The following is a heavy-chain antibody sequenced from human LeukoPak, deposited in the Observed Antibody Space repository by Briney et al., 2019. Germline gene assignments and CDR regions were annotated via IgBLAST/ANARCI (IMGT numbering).Heavy chain of an antibody. D-gene: IGHD3-3*01. V-gene: IGHV3-7*01. J-gene: IGHJ4*02. CDR2: IKQDGSEK. CDR1: GFTFSSYA. Sequence: AGGSLRLSCAASGFTFSSYALSWVRQAPGKGLEWVANIKQDGSEKYYVDSVKGRFTISRDNAKNSLYLQMNSLRAEDTAVYYCARDVQYYDFWSGYPRTHYFDYWGQGTLVTVSS. CDR3: ARDVQYYDFWSGYPRTHYFDY.